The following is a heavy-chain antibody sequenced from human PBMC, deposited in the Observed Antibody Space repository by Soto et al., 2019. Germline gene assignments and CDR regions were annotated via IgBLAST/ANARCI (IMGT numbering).Heavy chain of an antibody. CDR3: AKDNKVREWLLSQTYGMDV. Sequence: GGSLRLSCAASGFTFDDYTMHWVRQAPGKGLEWVSLISWDGGSTYYADSVKGRFTISRDNSKNSLYLQMNSLRTEDTALYYCAKDNKVREWLLSQTYGMDVWGQGTTVTVSS. CDR2: ISWDGGST. CDR1: GFTFDDYT. D-gene: IGHD3-3*01. J-gene: IGHJ6*02. V-gene: IGHV3-43*01.